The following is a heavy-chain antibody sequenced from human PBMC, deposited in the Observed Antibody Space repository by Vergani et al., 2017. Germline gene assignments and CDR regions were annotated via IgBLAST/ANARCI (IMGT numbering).Heavy chain of an antibody. CDR3: ARDLVVVVPAAMRAWFYP. V-gene: IGHV1-2*02. D-gene: IGHD2-2*01. J-gene: IGHJ5*02. CDR2: INPNSGGT. CDR1: GYTFTGYY. Sequence: VQLVQSGAEVKKPGATVKISCKVSGYTFTGYYMHWVRQAPGQGLEWMGWINPNSGGTNYAQKFQGRVTMTRDTSISTAYMELSRLRSDDTAVYYCARDLVVVVPAAMRAWFYPWGQGTLVTVSS.